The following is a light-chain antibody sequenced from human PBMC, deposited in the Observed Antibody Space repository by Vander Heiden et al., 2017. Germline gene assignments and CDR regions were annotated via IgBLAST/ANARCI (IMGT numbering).Light chain of an antibody. J-gene: IGKJ3*01. CDR1: QGINNY. CDR2: AAS. CDR3: QQFNSYPHA. Sequence: DIQLTQSPSFLSASVGDRVTITCRASQGINNYLVWYQQKPWKAPKLLIYAASTLQSGVPSRFSDSGSGTEFTLTISSLQPEDFATYYCQQFNSYPHAFGPGTKVDIK. V-gene: IGKV1-9*01.